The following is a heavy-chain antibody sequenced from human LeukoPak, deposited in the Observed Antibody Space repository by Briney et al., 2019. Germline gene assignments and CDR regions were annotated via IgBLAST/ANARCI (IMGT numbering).Heavy chain of an antibody. CDR1: GFTFKNYV. V-gene: IGHV3-23*01. CDR2: IYGSGVSI. D-gene: IGHD1-26*01. J-gene: IGHJ4*02. CDR3: AKDLGWELPAEAY. Sequence: GGSLRLSCVATGFTFKNYVMNWVRQAPGKGLEWLATIYGSGVSISYADSVKGRFTISRDNSNNTLYLQMNSLRAEDTAMYYCAKDLGWELPAEAYWGQGILVTVSS.